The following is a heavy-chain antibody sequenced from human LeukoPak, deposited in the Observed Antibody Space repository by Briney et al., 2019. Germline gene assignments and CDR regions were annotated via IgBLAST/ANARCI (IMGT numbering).Heavy chain of an antibody. J-gene: IGHJ4*02. V-gene: IGHV3-30*18. CDR2: ISYDGSNK. Sequence: GGSLRLSCAASGFTFSTYGMHWVRQAPGKGLEWVAVISYDGSNKYYTDSVKGRFTISRDNSKNTLYLQMNSLRTEDTAVYYCAKSDLGHRSRQVGHFDYWGQGTLVTVSS. CDR3: AKSDLGHRSRQVGHFDY. D-gene: IGHD2-15*01. CDR1: GFTFSTYG.